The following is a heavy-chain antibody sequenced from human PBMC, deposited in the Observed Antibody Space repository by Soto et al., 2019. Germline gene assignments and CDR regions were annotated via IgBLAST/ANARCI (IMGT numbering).Heavy chain of an antibody. D-gene: IGHD6-25*01. Sequence: ASVKVSCKASGYTFSNYGISWVRQAPGQGLEWMGWISAYDGNTNYAQNLKGRVTMTTDTPTTTAYMELRSLRSDDTAMYYFEREGGGRAAPDFSHYYQGRDVGA. CDR1: GYTFSNYG. CDR3: EREGGGRAAPDFSHYYQGRDV. J-gene: IGHJ6*02. CDR2: ISAYDGNT. V-gene: IGHV1-18*01.